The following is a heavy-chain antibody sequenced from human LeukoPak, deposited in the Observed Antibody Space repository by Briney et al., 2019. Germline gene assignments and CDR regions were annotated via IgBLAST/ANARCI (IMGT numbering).Heavy chain of an antibody. V-gene: IGHV3-7*01. D-gene: IGHD1-14*01. CDR2: IKENGNEQ. CDR3: ARGPGDFDASDI. CDR1: GFTFTSYW. J-gene: IGHJ3*02. Sequence: GGSLRLSCEASGFTFTSYWMSWVRQAPGKGPEWVAHIKENGNEQYYADSVKGRFTISKDNVKQSLGLQMNSLRVEDTAVYYCARGPGDFDASDIWGQGTMVTVSS.